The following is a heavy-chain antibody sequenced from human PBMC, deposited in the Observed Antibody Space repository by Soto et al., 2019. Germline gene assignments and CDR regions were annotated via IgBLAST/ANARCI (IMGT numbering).Heavy chain of an antibody. J-gene: IGHJ6*03. D-gene: IGHD6-6*01. CDR2: IIPIFGTA. CDR1: GGTFSSYA. Sequence: ASVKVSCKASGGTFSSYAISWVRQAPGQGLEWMGGIIPIFGTANYAQKFQGRVTITADESTSTAYMELSSLRSEDTAVYYCARDTTIAARTYYYYYMDVWGKGTTVTVSS. V-gene: IGHV1-69*13. CDR3: ARDTTIAARTYYYYYMDV.